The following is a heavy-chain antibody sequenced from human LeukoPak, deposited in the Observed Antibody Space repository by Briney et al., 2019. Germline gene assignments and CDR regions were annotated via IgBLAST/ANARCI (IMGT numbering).Heavy chain of an antibody. D-gene: IGHD5-12*01. CDR2: ISYDGKNI. Sequence: GGTLRLSCAASGFSFSNYGFHWVRQAPGKGLDWVSAISYDGKNIHYADSVKGRFTISRDNSRNTVYLQMNSLRVEDTAVYYCAKTYSRESGYDFFFHYWGRGTRDPVSS. J-gene: IGHJ4*02. V-gene: IGHV3-33*06. CDR3: AKTYSRESGYDFFFHY. CDR1: GFSFSNYG.